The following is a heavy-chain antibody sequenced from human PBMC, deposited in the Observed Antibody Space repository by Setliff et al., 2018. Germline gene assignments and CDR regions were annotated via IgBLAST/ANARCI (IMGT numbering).Heavy chain of an antibody. Sequence: VKVSCKASGYTFTSYGISWVRQAPGQGLEWMGGIIPILGIANYAQKFQGRVTITADESTSTAYMELSSLRSEDTAVYYCARDLPRGGYYYGMDVWGQGTTVTVSS. D-gene: IGHD3-10*01. J-gene: IGHJ6*02. CDR1: GYTFTSYG. V-gene: IGHV1-69*10. CDR2: IIPILGIA. CDR3: ARDLPRGGYYYGMDV.